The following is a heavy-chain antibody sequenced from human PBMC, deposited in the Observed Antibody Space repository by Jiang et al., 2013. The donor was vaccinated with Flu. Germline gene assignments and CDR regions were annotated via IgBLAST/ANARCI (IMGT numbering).Heavy chain of an antibody. D-gene: IGHD2-15*01. Sequence: SQTLSLTCAISGDSVSSNSATWNWIRQAPSRGLEWLGRTYYRSKWYNDYAVSVKSRITTNPDTSKNQFSLHLNSVTPEDTAVYYCARTPRYCSGGTCYSGAFDIWGQGTMVTVSS. CDR3: ARTPRYCSGGTCYSGAFDI. CDR2: TYYRSKWYN. V-gene: IGHV6-1*01. CDR1: GDSVSSNSAT. J-gene: IGHJ3*02.